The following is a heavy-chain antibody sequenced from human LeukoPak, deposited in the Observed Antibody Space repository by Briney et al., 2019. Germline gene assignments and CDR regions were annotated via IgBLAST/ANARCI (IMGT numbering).Heavy chain of an antibody. Sequence: SETLSLTCTVSGESISSYYWSWIRQSPGKGLEWIGYIYLIGTTNYSPSLRTRVSISVDTSKNQFSLKLRSVTAADTAAYYCARAYLGSGSSASDIWGHGTMVSVSS. V-gene: IGHV4-59*08. CDR2: IYLIGTT. D-gene: IGHD3-10*01. CDR1: GESISSYY. CDR3: ARAYLGSGSSASDI. J-gene: IGHJ3*02.